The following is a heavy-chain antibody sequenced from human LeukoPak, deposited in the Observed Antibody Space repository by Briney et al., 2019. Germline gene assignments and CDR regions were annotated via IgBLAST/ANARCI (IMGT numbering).Heavy chain of an antibody. D-gene: IGHD2-2*01. CDR2: ISKSSTYI. J-gene: IGHJ4*02. CDR3: AREVVIVVEPAANTIDY. CDR1: GFTFRDYT. Sequence: PGGSLRLSCATSGFTFRDYTMNWVRQAPGKGLEWVSAISKSSTYIKYADSVKGRFTVSRDNAKNSLFLQMNSLRVEDTAVYHCAREVVIVVEPAANTIDYWGQGTRVTVSS. V-gene: IGHV3-21*01.